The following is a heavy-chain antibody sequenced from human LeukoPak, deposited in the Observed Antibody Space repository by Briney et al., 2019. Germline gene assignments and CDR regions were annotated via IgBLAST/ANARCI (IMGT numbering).Heavy chain of an antibody. J-gene: IGHJ4*02. CDR1: GFTFDDYA. CDR2: ISWNSGSL. D-gene: IGHD6-19*01. CDR3: AKAPYSSAWDPIDY. V-gene: IGHV3-9*01. Sequence: GRSLRLSCAASGFTFDDYAMHWVRQAPGKGLEWVSGISWNSGSLGYADSVKGRFTISRDNAKNSLYLQVNSLRAEDTALYFCAKAPYSSAWDPIDYWGQGTLVTVSS.